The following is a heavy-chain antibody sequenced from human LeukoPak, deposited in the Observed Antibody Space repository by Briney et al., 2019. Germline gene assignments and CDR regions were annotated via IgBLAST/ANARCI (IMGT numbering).Heavy chain of an antibody. CDR3: ARVRYDYGAKDIDY. D-gene: IGHD4-23*01. Sequence: ASVKVSCKASGCIFNDYYIHWVRQAPGQGLEWMGWINPKRGGTKYVQKFQGRVTMTSDTSMSTVYMEMSRLRSDDTAVYYCARVRYDYGAKDIDYWGQGTLVTVSS. CDR2: INPKRGGT. V-gene: IGHV1-2*02. CDR1: GCIFNDYY. J-gene: IGHJ4*02.